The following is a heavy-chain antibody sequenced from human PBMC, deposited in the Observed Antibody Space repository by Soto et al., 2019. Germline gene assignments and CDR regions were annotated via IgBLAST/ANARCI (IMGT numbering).Heavy chain of an antibody. D-gene: IGHD1-26*01. CDR2: VFHSGST. CDR1: GGSISSHNW. V-gene: IGHV4-4*02. CDR3: ARRGWELSNYFDP. Sequence: QVQLQESGPGLVKPSETLSLTCAVSGGSISSHNWWSWVRQPPGKGLEWIGEVFHSGSTTYNPSLKSRVTISLDRTENQFSLRLSSVTAADTAVYYCARRGWELSNYFDPCGQGTLVTVSS. J-gene: IGHJ5*02.